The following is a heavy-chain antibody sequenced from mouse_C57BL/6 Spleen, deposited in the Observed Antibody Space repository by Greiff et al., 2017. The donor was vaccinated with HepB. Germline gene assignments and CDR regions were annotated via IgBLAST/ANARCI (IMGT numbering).Heavy chain of an antibody. Sequence: VQLQQSGAELVRPGTSVKVSCKASGYAFTNYLIEWVKQRPGQGLEWIGVINPGSGGTNYNEKVKGKATLTADKSSSTAYMQLSSLTSEDSAVYFCARKKVGNYAFDYWGQGTTLTVSS. CDR3: ARKKVGNYAFDY. V-gene: IGHV1-54*01. CDR2: INPGSGGT. J-gene: IGHJ2*01. D-gene: IGHD2-1*01. CDR1: GYAFTNYL.